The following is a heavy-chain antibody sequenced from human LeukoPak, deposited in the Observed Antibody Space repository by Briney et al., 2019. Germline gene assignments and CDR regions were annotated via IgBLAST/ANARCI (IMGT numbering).Heavy chain of an antibody. D-gene: IGHD2-15*01. V-gene: IGHV5-51*01. J-gene: IGHJ4*02. CDR1: GYSFTSYW. CDR3: ARLPLYCSGGSCYSEGGDY. Sequence: GESLKISCTGSGYSFTSYWIGWVRQMPGKGLEWMGIIYPGDSDTRYSPSFQGQVTISADKSISTAYLQWSSLKASDTAMYYCARLPLYCSGGSCYSEGGDYWGQGTLVTVSS. CDR2: IYPGDSDT.